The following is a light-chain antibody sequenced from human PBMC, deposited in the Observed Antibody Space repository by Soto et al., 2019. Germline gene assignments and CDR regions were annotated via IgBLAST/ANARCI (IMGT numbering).Light chain of an antibody. CDR1: QSISTY. CDR2: GAS. V-gene: IGKV1-39*01. CDR3: QQSFGVPFT. J-gene: IGKJ5*01. Sequence: IQMTQSPPSLSASVEDRVTITCRASQSISTYLNWYQQKPGKAPKLLIFGASTLQSGVPSRFSGSGSGTDFNFTITSLQPEDFATYYCQQSFGVPFTFGQGTRLEIK.